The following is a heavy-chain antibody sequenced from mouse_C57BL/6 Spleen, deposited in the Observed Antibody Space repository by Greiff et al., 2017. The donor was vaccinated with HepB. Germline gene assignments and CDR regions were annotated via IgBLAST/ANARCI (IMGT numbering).Heavy chain of an antibody. CDR1: GFSLSTSGMG. D-gene: IGHD2-14*01. Sequence: QVQLKESGPGILQSSQTLSLTCSFSGFSLSTSGMGVSWIRQPSGKGLEWLAHIYWDDDKRYNPSLKSRLTISKDTSRNQVFLKSTSVDTADTATYYCARREGTARYYAMDYWGQGTSVTVSS. V-gene: IGHV8-12*01. CDR3: ARREGTARYYAMDY. J-gene: IGHJ4*01. CDR2: IYWDDDK.